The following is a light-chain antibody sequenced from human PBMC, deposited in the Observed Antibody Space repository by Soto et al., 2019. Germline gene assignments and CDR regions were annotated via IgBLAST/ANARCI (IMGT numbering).Light chain of an antibody. Sequence: EIVMTQSPATLSVSPGERATLSCRASQSVSSNLAWYQQKPGQAPSLLIYGASTRATGTPARFSGSGSGTEFTLTISSLQSEDFAVYYCQQHGTTFGQGTKVDIK. CDR1: QSVSSN. V-gene: IGKV3-15*01. J-gene: IGKJ1*01. CDR2: GAS. CDR3: QQHGTT.